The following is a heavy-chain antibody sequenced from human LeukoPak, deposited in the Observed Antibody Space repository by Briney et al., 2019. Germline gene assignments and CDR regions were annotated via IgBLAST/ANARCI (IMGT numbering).Heavy chain of an antibody. Sequence: PGGSLRLSCAASGFTFSSYAMHWVRQAPGRGLEWVAVISYDGSNKYYADSVKGRFTISRDNSKNTLYLQMNSLRAEDTAVYYRARGLPNYYGDYAMAWGQGTLVTVSS. CDR1: GFTFSSYA. CDR3: ARGLPNYYGDYAMA. J-gene: IGHJ5*02. D-gene: IGHD4-17*01. CDR2: ISYDGSNK. V-gene: IGHV3-30*04.